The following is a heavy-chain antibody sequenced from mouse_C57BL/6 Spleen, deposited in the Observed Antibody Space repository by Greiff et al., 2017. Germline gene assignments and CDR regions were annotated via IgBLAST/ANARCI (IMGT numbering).Heavy chain of an antibody. CDR3: ATSLAYDYDEGY. Sequence: EVQVVESGGGLVKPGGSLKLSCAASGFTFSSYAMSWVRQTPEKRLEWVATISDGGSYTDYPDNVKGRFTISRDKAKTNLYLQMSHLKSEDTAMYYCATSLAYDYDEGYWGQGTTLTVSS. J-gene: IGHJ2*01. CDR1: GFTFSSYA. V-gene: IGHV5-4*01. D-gene: IGHD2-4*01. CDR2: ISDGGSYT.